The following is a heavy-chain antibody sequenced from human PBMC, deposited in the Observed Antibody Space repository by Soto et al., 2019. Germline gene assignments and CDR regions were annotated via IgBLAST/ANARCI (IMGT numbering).Heavy chain of an antibody. CDR3: AAGGLEMATTWSYYYYGMDV. CDR2: IYYSGST. CDR1: GGSISSYY. Sequence: SETLSLTCTVSGGSISSYYWSWIRQPPGKGLEWIGYIYYSGSTNYNPSLKSRVTISVDTSKNQFSLKLSSVTAADTAVYYCAAGGLEMATTWSYYYYGMDVWGQGTTVTVSS. J-gene: IGHJ6*02. V-gene: IGHV4-59*01. D-gene: IGHD1-1*01.